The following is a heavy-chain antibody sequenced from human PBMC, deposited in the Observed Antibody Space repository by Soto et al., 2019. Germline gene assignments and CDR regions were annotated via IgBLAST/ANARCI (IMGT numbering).Heavy chain of an antibody. CDR2: ISGSGGST. CDR3: AKAPLRLGFSYYSYGIDV. D-gene: IGHD2-21*01. CDR1: GFTFSRYA. V-gene: IGHV3-23*01. Sequence: EVQLLESGGDSVQPGGSLRLSCAASGFTFSRYALRWVRQAPGKGLEWVSAISGSGGSTYYYADSVKGRFTISRDNSKHTLNLQTNSLTAENTAVYYCAKAPLRLGFSYYSYGIDVWGKVTTVTVAS. J-gene: IGHJ6*04.